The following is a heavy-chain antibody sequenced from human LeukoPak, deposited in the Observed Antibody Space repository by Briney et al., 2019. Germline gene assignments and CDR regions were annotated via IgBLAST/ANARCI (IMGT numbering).Heavy chain of an antibody. CDR3: AREDYYGSGNYY. CDR1: GGSISSYY. CDR2: IYYSGST. J-gene: IGHJ4*02. Sequence: KPSETLSLTRTVSGGSISSYYWSWIRQPPGKGLEWIGYIYYSGSTNYNPSLKSRVTISVDTSKNQFTLKLSSVTAADTAVYYCAREDYYGSGNYYWGQGTLITVSS. D-gene: IGHD3-10*01. V-gene: IGHV4-59*12.